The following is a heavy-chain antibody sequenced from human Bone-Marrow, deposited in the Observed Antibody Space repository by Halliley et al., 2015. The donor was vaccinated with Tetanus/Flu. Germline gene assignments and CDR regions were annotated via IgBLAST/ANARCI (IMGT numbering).Heavy chain of an antibody. D-gene: IGHD3-10*01. J-gene: IGHJ5*02. CDR2: IFYSGNT. CDR3: ARSGSGNYEGWLDP. Sequence: TLSLTCTVSGGSISPYYWSWIRRPPGKGLEWIGYIFYSGNTNYNPSLKSRVTISVDTSKNQFSLRLSSVTPADTAVYYCARSGSGNYEGWLDPWGQGTLVTVSS. CDR1: GGSISPYY. V-gene: IGHV4-59*01.